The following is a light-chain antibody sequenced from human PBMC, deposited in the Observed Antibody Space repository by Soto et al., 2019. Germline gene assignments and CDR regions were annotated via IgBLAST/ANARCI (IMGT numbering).Light chain of an antibody. J-gene: IGKJ1*01. CDR1: QRVSSH. V-gene: IGKV3-15*01. Sequence: EIVLTQSPGTLSVSPGDTATLSCRASQRVSSHLAWYQQRPGQAPRLLIKAASTRATGIPVRFSGSGSETEFTLTIRSLQSEDFGLYYCHQYNNWPWTFGQGTKVDIK. CDR3: HQYNNWPWT. CDR2: AAS.